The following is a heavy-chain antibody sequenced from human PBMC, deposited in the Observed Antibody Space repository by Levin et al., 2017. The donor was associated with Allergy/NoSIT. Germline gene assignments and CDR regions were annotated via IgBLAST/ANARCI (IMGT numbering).Heavy chain of an antibody. Sequence: PGGSLRLSCATSGFTFATFSMTWVRRAPGKGLEWVSSISSDGGKVFFADSVKGRFTISRDNSRNTLSLQMNSLRAEDAAIYYCARGGQGRYCVGGTCPDYWGQGTLVTVSS. CDR2: ISSDGGKV. CDR1: GFTFATFS. V-gene: IGHV3-23*01. D-gene: IGHD2-15*01. CDR3: ARGGQGRYCVGGTCPDY. J-gene: IGHJ4*02.